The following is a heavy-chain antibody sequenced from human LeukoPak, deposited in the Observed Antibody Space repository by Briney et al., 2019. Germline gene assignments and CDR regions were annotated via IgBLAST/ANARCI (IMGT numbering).Heavy chain of an antibody. J-gene: IGHJ4*02. CDR2: ISYDGSNK. Sequence: GGSLRLSCAASGFTFSSYGMHWFRQAPGKGLEWVAVISYDGSNKYYADSVKGRFTISRDNSKNTLYLQMNSLRAEDTAVYYCARGQGAYAAIDYWGEGTLVTVSS. CDR1: GFTFSSYG. V-gene: IGHV3-30*03. CDR3: ARGQGAYAAIDY. D-gene: IGHD1-26*01.